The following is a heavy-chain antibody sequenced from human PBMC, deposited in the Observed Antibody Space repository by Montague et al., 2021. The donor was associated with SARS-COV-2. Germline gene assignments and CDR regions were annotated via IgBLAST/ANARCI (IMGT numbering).Heavy chain of an antibody. J-gene: IGHJ3*02. CDR2: SRNKYKSYTT. D-gene: IGHD5-12*01. Sequence: SRRLSWSTSGFTFGGHDMNWVRQAPGGGLEWVGRSRNKYKSYTTEYAASVKGRFTISRDDSKNSLYLQMNGLKTEDTAIYYCARFGYSAYDYGAFDIWGQGTMVTVSS. V-gene: IGHV3-72*01. CDR1: GFTFGGHD. CDR3: ARFGYSAYDYGAFDI.